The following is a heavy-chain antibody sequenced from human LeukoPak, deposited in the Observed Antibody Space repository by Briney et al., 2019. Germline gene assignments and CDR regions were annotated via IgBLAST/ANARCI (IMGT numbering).Heavy chain of an antibody. D-gene: IGHD4-11*01. J-gene: IGHJ4*02. CDR3: AGVTTVNAFDY. CDR1: GFRFRNYA. V-gene: IGHV3-33*03. Sequence: GGSLRLSCEASGFRFRNYAMHWVRQAPGKGLEWVALISYDGNEKYYADSVKGRFTISRDNAKNSLYLQMNSLRAEDTAVYYCAGVTTVNAFDYWGQGTLVTVSS. CDR2: ISYDGNEK.